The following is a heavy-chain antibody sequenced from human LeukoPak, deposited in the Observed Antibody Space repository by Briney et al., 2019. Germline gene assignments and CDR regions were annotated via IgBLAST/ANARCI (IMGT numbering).Heavy chain of an antibody. V-gene: IGHV3-30*04. CDR3: ARAGDSDYGDYTWAN. CDR2: ISYDGSNK. D-gene: IGHD4-17*01. CDR1: GFTFSSYA. Sequence: GGSLRLACAASGFTFSSYAMHWVRQAPGKGLEWVAVISYDGSNKYYADSVKGRFTISRDNSKNTLYLQMNSLTAEDTAVYYCARAGDSDYGDYTWANWGQGTLVTVSS. J-gene: IGHJ4*02.